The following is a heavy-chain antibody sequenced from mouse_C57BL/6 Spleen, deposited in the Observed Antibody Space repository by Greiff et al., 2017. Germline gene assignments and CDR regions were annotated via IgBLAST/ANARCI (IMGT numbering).Heavy chain of an antibody. Sequence: EVKLVESGGGLVKPGGSLKLSCAASGFTFSDYGMHWVRQAPEKGLEWVAYISSGSSTIYYADTVKGRFTISRDNAKNTLFLQMTSLRSEDTAMYYCARPDCGGDYYFDYWGQGTTLTVSS. V-gene: IGHV5-17*01. CDR3: ARPDCGGDYYFDY. CDR1: GFTFSDYG. CDR2: ISSGSSTI. J-gene: IGHJ2*01.